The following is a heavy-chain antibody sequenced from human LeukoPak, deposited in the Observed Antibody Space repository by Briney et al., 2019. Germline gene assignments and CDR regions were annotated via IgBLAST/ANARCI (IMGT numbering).Heavy chain of an antibody. CDR1: GGSISSYY. CDR3: ARGGSWYSGGSS. CDR2: IYYSGST. Sequence: SETLSLTCTVSGGSISSYYWSWIRQPPGKGLEWIGYIYYSGSTNYNPSLKSRVTISVDTSKNQFSLKLSSVTAADTAVYYCARGGSWYSGGSSWGQGTLVTVSS. J-gene: IGHJ5*02. V-gene: IGHV4-59*01. D-gene: IGHD6-13*01.